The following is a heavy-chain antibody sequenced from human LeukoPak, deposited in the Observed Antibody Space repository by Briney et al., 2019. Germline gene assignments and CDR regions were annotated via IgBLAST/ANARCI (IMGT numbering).Heavy chain of an antibody. Sequence: GGSLRLSCAASGFTVSSYAMTWVRQAPGKGLEWVSAIGYSAGNTYYADSVKGRFTISRDNSMNTLYLQMSSLRADDTALYYCAKDDDGHHHGVDHWGQGTLVTVSS. CDR3: AKDDDGHHHGVDH. CDR2: IGYSAGNT. J-gene: IGHJ4*02. D-gene: IGHD4-17*01. V-gene: IGHV3-23*01. CDR1: GFTVSSYA.